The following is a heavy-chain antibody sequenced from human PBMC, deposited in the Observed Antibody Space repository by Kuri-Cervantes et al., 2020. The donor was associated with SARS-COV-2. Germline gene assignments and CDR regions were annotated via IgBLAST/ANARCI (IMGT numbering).Heavy chain of an antibody. Sequence: ASVKVSCKASGYTFTGYYMHWVRQAPGQGLEWRGWINPNSGGTNYAQKFQGWVTMTRDTSISTAYMELSRLRADDTAVYYCARVGCSSTSCYRAIDYWGQGTLVTVSS. CDR3: ARVGCSSTSCYRAIDY. V-gene: IGHV1-2*04. J-gene: IGHJ4*02. CDR2: INPNSGGT. CDR1: GYTFTGYY. D-gene: IGHD2-2*01.